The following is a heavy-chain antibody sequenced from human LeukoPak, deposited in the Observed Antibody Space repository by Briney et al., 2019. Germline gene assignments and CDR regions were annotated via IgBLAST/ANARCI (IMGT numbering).Heavy chain of an antibody. V-gene: IGHV3-30-3*01. CDR3: ARGAGIAAAVNWYFDL. CDR2: ISYDGSNT. Sequence: GGSLRLSCAASGFTFSSYAMRWVRQAPGKGLEWVALISYDGSNTYYADSVKGRFTISRDNSKNTLYLQMNSLRAEDTAVYYCARGAGIAAAVNWYFDLWGRGTLVTVSS. J-gene: IGHJ2*01. CDR1: GFTFSSYA. D-gene: IGHD6-13*01.